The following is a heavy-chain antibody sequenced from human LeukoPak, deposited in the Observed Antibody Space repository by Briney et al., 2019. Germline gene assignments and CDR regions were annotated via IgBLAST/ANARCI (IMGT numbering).Heavy chain of an antibody. CDR2: IYYSGST. D-gene: IGHD6-13*01. CDR1: GGSNSSSSHY. J-gene: IGHJ1*01. CDR3: ARILGSSWYNSVSAEYFQH. V-gene: IGHV4-39*01. Sequence: SETLSLTCTVSGGSNSSSSHYWGWIRQPPGKGLEWIGSIYYSGSTYYNPSLKSRVTISVDTSKNQFSLKLSSVTAADTAVYYCARILGSSWYNSVSAEYFQHWGQGTLVTVSS.